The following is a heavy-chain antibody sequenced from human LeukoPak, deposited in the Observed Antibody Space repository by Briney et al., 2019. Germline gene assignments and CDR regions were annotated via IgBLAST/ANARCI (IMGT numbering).Heavy chain of an antibody. V-gene: IGHV4-4*02. D-gene: IGHD6-13*01. Sequence: PSGTLSLTCAVSGGSISSSNWWMWVGQPPGKGRECIGEIYQSGSTNYNPSLKSRVTISVDKSKNQFSLKLGSVTAADTALYYCARLAAVDPFDYWGQGTLVTVSS. CDR3: ARLAAVDPFDY. CDR1: GGSISSSNW. J-gene: IGHJ4*02. CDR2: IYQSGST.